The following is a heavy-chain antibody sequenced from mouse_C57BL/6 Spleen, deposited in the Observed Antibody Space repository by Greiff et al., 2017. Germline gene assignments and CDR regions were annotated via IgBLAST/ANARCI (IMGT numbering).Heavy chain of an antibody. Sequence: VQLQQPGADLVKPGASVKLSCKASGYTFTSYWMHWVKQRPGQGLEWIGMIHPNSGSTNYNEKLKSKATLTVDKSSSTAYMQLSSLTSEDSAVYFCARGRFFITTVVEVDYYAMDYWGQGTSVTVSS. V-gene: IGHV1-64*01. CDR1: GYTFTSYW. CDR3: ARGRFFITTVVEVDYYAMDY. CDR2: IHPNSGST. J-gene: IGHJ4*01. D-gene: IGHD1-1*01.